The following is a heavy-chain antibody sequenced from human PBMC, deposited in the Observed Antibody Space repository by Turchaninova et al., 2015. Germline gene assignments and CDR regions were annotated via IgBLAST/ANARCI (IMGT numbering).Heavy chain of an antibody. V-gene: IGHV2-5*02. J-gene: IGHJ4*02. CDR1: GFSLSTSGVG. CDR3: AHIFGQNWGREVYFDY. D-gene: IGHD3-3*01. CDR2: IYWDADT. Sequence: QITLKESGPTLVKPTQILTLTCTFSGFSLSTSGVGVGWIRQPPGKALECLSLIYWDADTRYTPSLKNRLTITKDTSKNQVVLALTNMDPVDTATYFCAHIFGQNWGREVYFDYWGQGILVTVSS.